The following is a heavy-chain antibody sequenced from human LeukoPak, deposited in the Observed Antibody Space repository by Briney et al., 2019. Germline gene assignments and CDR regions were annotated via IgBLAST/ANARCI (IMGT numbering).Heavy chain of an antibody. Sequence: SETLSLTCTVSGGSISSHYWSWIRQPPGKGLEWIGYIYYSGSTNYNPSLKSRVTISVDTSKNQFSLKLSSVTAADTAVYYCARWGLGYCTNGVCSDAFDIWGQGTMVTVSS. V-gene: IGHV4-59*11. CDR3: ARWGLGYCTNGVCSDAFDI. J-gene: IGHJ3*02. D-gene: IGHD2-8*01. CDR2: IYYSGST. CDR1: GGSISSHY.